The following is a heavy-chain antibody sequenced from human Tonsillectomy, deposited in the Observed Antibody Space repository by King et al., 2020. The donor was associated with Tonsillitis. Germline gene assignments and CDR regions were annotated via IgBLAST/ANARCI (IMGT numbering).Heavy chain of an antibody. Sequence: QLQESGPGLVKPSQTLSLTCAVSGGSVSSGDYSWSWLRQPPGKGLEWIGYIYYSGSTYYNPSLKSRVTISVDPSKNQFSLKLSSVTAADTAVYYCARDCYYDSSGYGTPDAFDIWGQGTMVTVSS. CDR3: ARDCYYDSSGYGTPDAFDI. CDR2: IYYSGST. D-gene: IGHD3-22*01. J-gene: IGHJ3*02. V-gene: IGHV4-30-4*07. CDR1: GGSVSSGDYS.